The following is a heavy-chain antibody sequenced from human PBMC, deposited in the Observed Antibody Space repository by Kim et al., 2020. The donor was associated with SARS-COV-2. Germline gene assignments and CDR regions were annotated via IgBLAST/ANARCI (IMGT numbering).Heavy chain of an antibody. CDR2: IRSKAYGGTT. Sequence: GGSLRLSCTASGFTFGDYAMSWFRQAPGKGLEWVGFIRSKAYGGTTEYAASVKGRFTISRDDSKSIAYLQMNSLKTEDTAVYYCTRGQPRLRYFDWLPGFFDYWGQGTLVTVSS. D-gene: IGHD3-9*01. V-gene: IGHV3-49*03. CDR3: TRGQPRLRYFDWLPGFFDY. CDR1: GFTFGDYA. J-gene: IGHJ4*02.